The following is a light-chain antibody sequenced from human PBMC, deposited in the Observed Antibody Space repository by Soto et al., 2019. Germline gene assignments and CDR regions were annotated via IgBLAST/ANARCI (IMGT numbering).Light chain of an antibody. CDR1: SKDVGRYKY. CDR2: GVT. J-gene: IGLJ2*01. CDR3: SSYTGDRVYVI. Sequence: QSALTQPASVSGSPGQSVTISCTGTSKDVGRYKYVSWYQQQPGKPPRLIIYGVTNRPSGVSNRFSGSKSANTASLTISGLQAEDGGDYYCSSYTGDRVYVIFGGGTKLTVL. V-gene: IGLV2-14*01.